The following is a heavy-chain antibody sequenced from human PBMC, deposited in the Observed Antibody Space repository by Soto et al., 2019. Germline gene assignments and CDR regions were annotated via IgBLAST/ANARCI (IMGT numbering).Heavy chain of an antibody. J-gene: IGHJ4*02. CDR3: ARGIDSATSGTASDS. V-gene: IGHV3-21*06. CDR1: AFTFVSYT. CDR2: ISGSGNSI. Sequence: LRLSCAASAFTFVSYTMSWVRQAPGKGLEWVSSISGSGNSIYYADSVKGRFTISRDNAKNSLFLHMNSLRAEDTAVYYCARGIDSATSGTASDSWGQGTLVTVSS. D-gene: IGHD5-18*01.